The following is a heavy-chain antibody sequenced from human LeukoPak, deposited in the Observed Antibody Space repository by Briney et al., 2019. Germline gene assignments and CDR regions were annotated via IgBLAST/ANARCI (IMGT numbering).Heavy chain of an antibody. V-gene: IGHV3-9*01. Sequence: PGGSLRLSCAASGFTFDDYAMHWVRQAPGKGLEWVSGISWNSGSIGYADSVKGRFTISRDNAKNSLYLQMNSLRAEDTASYYCAKDIGYGMDVWGQGTTVTVSS. CDR3: AKDIGYGMDV. CDR1: GFTFDDYA. J-gene: IGHJ6*02. CDR2: ISWNSGSI.